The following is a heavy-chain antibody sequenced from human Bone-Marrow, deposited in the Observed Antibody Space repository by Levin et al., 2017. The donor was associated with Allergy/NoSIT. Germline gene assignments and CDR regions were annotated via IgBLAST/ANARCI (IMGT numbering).Heavy chain of an antibody. J-gene: IGHJ6*02. Sequence: RSQTLSLTCTVSGGSISSGDYYWSWIRQPPGKGLEWIGYIYYSGSTYYNPSLKSRVTISVDTSKNQFSLKLSSVTAADTAVYYCAREWGSSSSSYYYGMDVWGQGTTVTVSS. CDR3: AREWGSSSSSYYYGMDV. D-gene: IGHD6-13*01. CDR1: GGSISSGDYY. V-gene: IGHV4-30-4*01. CDR2: IYYSGST.